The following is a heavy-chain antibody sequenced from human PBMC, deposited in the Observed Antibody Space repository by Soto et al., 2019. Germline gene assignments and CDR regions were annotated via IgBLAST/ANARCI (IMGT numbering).Heavy chain of an antibody. CDR1: GYSFTSYW. D-gene: IGHD6-13*01. V-gene: IGHV5-51*01. CDR3: ARHVSSGRFEAADYYYYYYYGMDV. J-gene: IGHJ6*02. Sequence: PGESLKISCKGSGYSFTSYWIGWVRQMPGKGMEWMGTIYPGNSDTRYSPSFQGQVTVSADKSISTAYLQWSSLKASDTAMYYCARHVSSGRFEAADYYYYYYYGMDVWGQGTTVTVSS. CDR2: IYPGNSDT.